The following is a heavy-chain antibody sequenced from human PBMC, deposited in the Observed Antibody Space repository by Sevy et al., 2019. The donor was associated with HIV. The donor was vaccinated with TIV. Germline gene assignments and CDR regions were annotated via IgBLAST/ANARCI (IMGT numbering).Heavy chain of an antibody. J-gene: IGHJ4*02. V-gene: IGHV3-74*01. Sequence: GGSLRLSCAASGFTFSSYWMHWVRQAPGKGLVWVSRINSDGSSTRYADSVKGRFTISRDNAKNTLYLQMNSLRAEDTAVYYCARTPTPYYFDYWGQGTLVTVSS. D-gene: IGHD2-15*01. CDR2: INSDGSST. CDR1: GFTFSSYW. CDR3: ARTPTPYYFDY.